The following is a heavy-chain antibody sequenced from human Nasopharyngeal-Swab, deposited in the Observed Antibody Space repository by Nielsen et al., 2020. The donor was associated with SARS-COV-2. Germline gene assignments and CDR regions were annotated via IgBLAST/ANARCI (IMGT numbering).Heavy chain of an antibody. V-gene: IGHV3-9*01. D-gene: IGHD6-6*01. CDR2: ISWNSGTI. J-gene: IGHJ4*02. CDR1: GFTFDDYA. CDR3: ATEPPTTIGARPDY. Sequence: SLKISCAASGFTFDDYAIHWVRQAPGKGLEWVSGISWNSGTIGYADSVKGRFTISRDNAKNSLYLQMNSLRAEDTAVYYCATEPPTTIGARPDYWGQGTLVTVSS.